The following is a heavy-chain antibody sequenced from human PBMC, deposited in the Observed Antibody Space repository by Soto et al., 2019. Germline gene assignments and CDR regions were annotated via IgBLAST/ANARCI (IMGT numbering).Heavy chain of an antibody. CDR2: ISSTTNYI. V-gene: IGHV3-21*01. J-gene: IGHJ4*02. Sequence: EVQLVESRGGLVKPGGSLRLSCAASGFTFTRYSMNWVRQAPGKGLEWVSSISSTTNYIYYADSMKGRFTVSRDNAKNSVYLEMNSLSAEDTAVYYCARESEDLTSNFDYWGQGTLVTVSS. CDR1: GFTFTRYS. CDR3: ARESEDLTSNFDY.